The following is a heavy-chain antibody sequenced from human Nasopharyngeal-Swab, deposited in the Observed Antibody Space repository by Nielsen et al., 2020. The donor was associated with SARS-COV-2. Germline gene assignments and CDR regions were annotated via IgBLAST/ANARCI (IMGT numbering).Heavy chain of an antibody. V-gene: IGHV4-4*07. CDR1: GGSISSYY. J-gene: IGHJ4*02. Sequence: SETLSLTCTVPGGSISSYYWSWIRQPAGKGLEWIGRIYTSGSTNYNPSLKSRVTMSVDTSKNQFSLKLSSVTAAGTAVYYCARESLHYYGSGSYYNVLDYWGQGTLVTVSS. CDR3: ARESLHYYGSGSYYNVLDY. D-gene: IGHD3-10*01. CDR2: IYTSGST.